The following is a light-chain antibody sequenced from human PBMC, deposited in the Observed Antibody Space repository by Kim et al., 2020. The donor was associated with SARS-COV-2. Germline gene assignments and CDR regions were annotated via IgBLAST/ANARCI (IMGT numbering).Light chain of an antibody. Sequence: ELTQPTSASETPGQRVTISCSGSNSNIGNYYVYWYQVFPRMAPKLLIYRNNQRSSGVPDRCSGSKSGTSASLAISGLRSEDEADYYCGAWDDSLSGWVFGGGTQLTVL. CDR2: RNN. CDR3: GAWDDSLSGWV. CDR1: NSNIGNYY. J-gene: IGLJ3*02. V-gene: IGLV1-47*01.